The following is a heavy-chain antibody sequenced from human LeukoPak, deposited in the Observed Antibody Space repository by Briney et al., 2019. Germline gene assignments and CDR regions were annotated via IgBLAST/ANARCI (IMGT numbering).Heavy chain of an antibody. CDR3: ARDLPIYYYDSSGSVPMDYYYGMDV. V-gene: IGHV1-2*02. CDR2: INPNSGGT. J-gene: IGHJ6*02. CDR1: GYTFTGYY. D-gene: IGHD3-22*01. Sequence: ASVKVSCKASGYTFTGYYMHWVRQAPGQGLEWMGWINPNSGGTNYAQKFQGRVTITADKSTSTAYMELSSLRSEDTAVYYCARDLPIYYYDSSGSVPMDYYYGMDVWGQGTTVTVSS.